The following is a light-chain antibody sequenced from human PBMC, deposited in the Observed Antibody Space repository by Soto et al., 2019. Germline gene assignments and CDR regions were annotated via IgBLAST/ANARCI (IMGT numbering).Light chain of an antibody. V-gene: IGKV3-15*01. CDR3: QQYNNWPLT. CDR2: GAS. CDR1: QSVSSN. J-gene: IGKJ4*01. Sequence: EIVMTQSPATLSVSPGERATLSCRASQSVSSNLAWYQQKPGQAPRLLIYGASTRATAIPARFSGSGAGTEFTLTISRLQSEYVAVYYCQQYNNWPLTFGGGTKVEI.